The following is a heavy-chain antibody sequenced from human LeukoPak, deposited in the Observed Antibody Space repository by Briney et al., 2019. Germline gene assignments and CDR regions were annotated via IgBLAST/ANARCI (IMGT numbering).Heavy chain of an antibody. CDR2: ISPNSGAT. J-gene: IGHJ5*02. CDR3: ARGDCSVSGCHGGNWFDP. D-gene: IGHD2-15*01. CDR1: GYTFTGYY. Sequence: GASVKVSCKASGYTFTGYYMHSGRQAPGQGLEWMGWISPNSGATNSAQSFQGRVTMTRDTSTNTAHMELSRLRSDDTALYYCARGDCSVSGCHGGNWFDPWAQGTPVTVSS. V-gene: IGHV1-2*02.